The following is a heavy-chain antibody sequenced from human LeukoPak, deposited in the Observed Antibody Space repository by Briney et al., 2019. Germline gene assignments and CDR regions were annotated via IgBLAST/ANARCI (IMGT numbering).Heavy chain of an antibody. CDR1: GYTFTGYY. V-gene: IGHV1-18*04. J-gene: IGHJ5*02. CDR3: ARDPRGSWFDP. CDR2: ISAYNGNT. D-gene: IGHD1-26*01. Sequence: VASVRVSCKASGYTFTGYYMHWVRQAPGQGLGWMGWISAYNGNTNYAQKLQGRVTMTTDTSTSTAYMELRSLRSDDTAVYYCARDPRGSWFDPWGQGTLVTVSS.